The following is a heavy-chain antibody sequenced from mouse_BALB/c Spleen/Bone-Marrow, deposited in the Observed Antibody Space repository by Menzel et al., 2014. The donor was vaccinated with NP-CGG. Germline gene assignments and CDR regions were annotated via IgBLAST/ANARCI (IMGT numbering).Heavy chain of an antibody. CDR2: INPYNDNT. D-gene: IGHD2-2*01. V-gene: IGHV1-14*01. Sequence: EVQLVESGPELVKPGASVKMSCKASGYTFTSYVMHWVQQKPGQGLEWIGNINPYNDNTKYNEKFKGKATLTSDKSSSTAYMELSSLTSEDSAVYYCARSLYGYDWYFDVWGAGTTVTVSS. J-gene: IGHJ1*01. CDR3: ARSLYGYDWYFDV. CDR1: GYTFTSYV.